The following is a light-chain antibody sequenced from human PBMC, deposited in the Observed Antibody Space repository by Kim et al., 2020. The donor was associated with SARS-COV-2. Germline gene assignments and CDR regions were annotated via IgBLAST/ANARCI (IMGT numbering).Light chain of an antibody. CDR2: YEN. CDR3: FHSRNSSHKWV. Sequence: ALLQPISITTYEGSSITCYSGWYHQRPRRPPLLLIYYENNRPSGVPDRFSCSSSGNTASLTITGAPAEDEADYYYFHSRNSSHKWVFGGGTQLTVL. J-gene: IGLJ3*02. CDR1: SSITCY. V-gene: IGLV3-19*01.